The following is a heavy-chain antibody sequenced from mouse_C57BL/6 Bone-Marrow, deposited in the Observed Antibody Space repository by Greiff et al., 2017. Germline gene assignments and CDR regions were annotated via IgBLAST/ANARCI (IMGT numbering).Heavy chain of an antibody. CDR2: IYPYNGVS. J-gene: IGHJ3*01. V-gene: IGHV1-31*01. CDR1: GYSFTGYY. Sequence: VQLQQSGPELVKPGASVKISCKASGYSFTGYYMHWVKQSPGNILDWIGYIYPYNGVSSYNQKFKGKATLTLDKSSSTAYMELRSLTSEDSAVYYCARGNLLLRQAWFAYWGQGTRVTVSA. D-gene: IGHD1-1*01. CDR3: ARGNLLLRQAWFAY.